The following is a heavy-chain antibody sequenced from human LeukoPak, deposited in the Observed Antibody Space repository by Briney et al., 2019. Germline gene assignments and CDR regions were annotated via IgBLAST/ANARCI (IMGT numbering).Heavy chain of an antibody. Sequence: ASVKVSCKASGYTFTHYYMHWVRQAPGQGLEWMGWINPNSGVTNYVQKFQDRVTMTRDTSISTAYMELSRLRSDDTAVYYCARDYTSSYYGPLGGNVDYWGQGTLVTVSS. J-gene: IGHJ4*02. CDR2: INPNSGVT. CDR1: GYTFTHYY. D-gene: IGHD3-22*01. V-gene: IGHV1-2*02. CDR3: ARDYTSSYYGPLGGNVDY.